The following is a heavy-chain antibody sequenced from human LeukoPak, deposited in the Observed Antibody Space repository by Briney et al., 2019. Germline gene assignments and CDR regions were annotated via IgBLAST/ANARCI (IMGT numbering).Heavy chain of an antibody. CDR1: GGSISSYY. V-gene: IGHV4-59*01. J-gene: IGHJ3*02. Sequence: TSETLSLTCTVSGGSISSYYWSWIRQPPGKGLEWIGYIYYSGSTNYNPSLKSRVTISVDTSKNQFSLKLSSVTAADTAVYYCARAVMYYDFWNGPNRPDAFDIWGQGTMVTVSS. D-gene: IGHD3-3*01. CDR3: ARAVMYYDFWNGPNRPDAFDI. CDR2: IYYSGST.